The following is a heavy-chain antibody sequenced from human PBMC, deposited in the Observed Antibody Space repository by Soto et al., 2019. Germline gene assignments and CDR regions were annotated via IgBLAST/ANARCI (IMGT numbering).Heavy chain of an antibody. CDR1: GGTFSSYA. J-gene: IGHJ6*02. V-gene: IGHV1-69*13. CDR3: ARTDYGGNFVAQGMDV. CDR2: IIPIFGTA. Sequence: SVKVSCKASGGTFSSYAISWVRQAPGQGLEWMGGIIPIFGTADYAQKFQGRVTITADESTSTAYMELSSLRSEDTAVYYCARTDYGGNFVAQGMDVWGQGTTVT. D-gene: IGHD4-17*01.